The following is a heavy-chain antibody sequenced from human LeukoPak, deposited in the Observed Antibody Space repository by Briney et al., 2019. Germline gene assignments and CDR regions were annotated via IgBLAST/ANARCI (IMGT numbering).Heavy chain of an antibody. CDR2: INHSGST. CDR3: ASARRFWSGYHLFDY. CDR1: GGSFTGYY. Sequence: PSESLSLTCAVHGGSFTGYYWSSIRQTPGKRLEWIGEINHSGSTNCNPSLKSRVTISVDTSKNQFSLKLSSVTAADTAVYCCASARRFWSGYHLFDYWGQGTLVTVSS. D-gene: IGHD3-3*01. J-gene: IGHJ4*02. V-gene: IGHV4-34*01.